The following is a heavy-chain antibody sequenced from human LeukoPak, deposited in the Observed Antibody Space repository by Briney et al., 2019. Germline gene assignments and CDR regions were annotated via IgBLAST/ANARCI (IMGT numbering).Heavy chain of an antibody. V-gene: IGHV1-2*02. CDR2: INPNSGGT. CDR1: GYTFTGYY. D-gene: IGHD6-13*01. CDR3: ARAHSSSWGRYYFDY. Sequence: VKVSCKASGYTFTGYYMHWVRQAPGQGLEWMGWINPNSGGTNYAQKFQGRVTMTRDTSISTAYMELSRLRSDDTAVYYCARAHSSSWGRYYFDYWGQGTLVTVSS. J-gene: IGHJ4*02.